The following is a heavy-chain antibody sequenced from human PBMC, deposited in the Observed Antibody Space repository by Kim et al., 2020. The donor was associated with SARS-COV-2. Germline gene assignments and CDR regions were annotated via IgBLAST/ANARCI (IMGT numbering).Heavy chain of an antibody. CDR3: VKESDISGSL. J-gene: IGHJ4*02. D-gene: IGHD6-19*01. CDR2: IKEDGSEK. CDR1: GFTFSNYW. Sequence: GGSLRLSCAASGFTFSNYWMNWIRQAPGKGLEWVANIKEDGSEKYYVDSVKGRFTVSRDNARNSLYLQMNILRAEDTAVYYCVKESDISGSLWGQGTLVT. V-gene: IGHV3-7*01.